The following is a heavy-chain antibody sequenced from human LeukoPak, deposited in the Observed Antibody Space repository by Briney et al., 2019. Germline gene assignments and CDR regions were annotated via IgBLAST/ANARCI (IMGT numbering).Heavy chain of an antibody. V-gene: IGHV5-10-1*01. Sequence: RGESLKISCRGSGYIFTSYWVSWVRQMPGEGLEWMGRINPSNSYINYNPSFQGHVTFSVDKSIATAYLQWTTLMASDTAMYYCARGGWLDDYWGQGTLVTVSS. CDR1: GYIFTSYW. D-gene: IGHD6-19*01. CDR3: ARGGWLDDY. J-gene: IGHJ4*02. CDR2: INPSNSYI.